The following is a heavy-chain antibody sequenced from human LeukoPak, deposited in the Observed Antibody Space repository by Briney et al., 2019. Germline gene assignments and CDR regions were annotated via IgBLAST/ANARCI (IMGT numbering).Heavy chain of an antibody. CDR3: AREPGRRGSYYGGWFDP. J-gene: IGHJ5*02. CDR1: GGSISSSNW. Sequence: SETLSLTCAVSGGSISSSNWWNWVRQPPGKGLEWIGEIYHSGSTNYNPSLKSRVTISVDKSKNQFSLKLSSVTAADTAVYYCAREPGRRGSYYGGWFDPWGQGTLVTVSS. D-gene: IGHD1-26*01. V-gene: IGHV4-4*02. CDR2: IYHSGST.